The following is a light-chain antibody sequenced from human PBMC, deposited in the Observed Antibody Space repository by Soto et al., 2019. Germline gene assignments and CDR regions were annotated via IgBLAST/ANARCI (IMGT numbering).Light chain of an antibody. V-gene: IGKV3D-20*02. Sequence: TLSCRSRQSVSSSYLAWYQQKPGQAPRLLIYDATKRATGIPARFSGSGSGTDFTLTISSLEPEDFAVYYCQQRTNWLTFGGGTKVDIK. CDR1: QSVSSSY. J-gene: IGKJ4*02. CDR2: DAT. CDR3: QQRTNWLT.